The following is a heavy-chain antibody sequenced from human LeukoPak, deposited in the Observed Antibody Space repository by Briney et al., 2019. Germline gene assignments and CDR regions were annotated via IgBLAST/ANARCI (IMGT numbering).Heavy chain of an antibody. V-gene: IGHV4-39*07. Sequence: SETLSLTCTVSGGSLSSSSYSWGWVRQPPGTGLEWLGSIYYSGSTYYNPSLKSRVTISVDTSKNQFSLKLSSVTAADTAVYYCARGGRPMVRGVIPPYFDYWGQGTLVTVSS. CDR3: ARGGRPMVRGVIPPYFDY. CDR1: GGSLSSSSYS. J-gene: IGHJ4*02. CDR2: IYYSGST. D-gene: IGHD3-10*01.